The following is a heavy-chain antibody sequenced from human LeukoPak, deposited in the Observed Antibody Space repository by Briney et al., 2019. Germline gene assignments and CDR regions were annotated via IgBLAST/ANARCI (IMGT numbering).Heavy chain of an antibody. V-gene: IGHV1-69*04. J-gene: IGHJ6*02. CDR1: RGTFSSYA. CDR2: IIPILGIA. CDR3: ARSMVRGLYYYYGMDV. Sequence: GSSVKVSCKASRGTFSSYAISWVRQAPGQGLEWMGRIIPILGIANYAQKFQGRVTITADKSTSTAYMELSSLRSEDTAVYYCARSMVRGLYYYYGMDVWGQGTTVTVSS. D-gene: IGHD3-10*01.